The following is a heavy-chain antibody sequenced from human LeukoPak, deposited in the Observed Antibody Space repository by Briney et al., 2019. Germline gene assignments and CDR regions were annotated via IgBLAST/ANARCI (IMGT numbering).Heavy chain of an antibody. D-gene: IGHD1-26*01. V-gene: IGHV1-2*02. J-gene: IGHJ4*02. CDR2: INPNSGDT. Sequence: ASVKVSCKASEYTFTDYYMHWVRQVPGQGLEWMEWINPNSGDTNYAQKFQGRVTMTRDPSISTAYMALTRLRSDDTAVYYCARDAWLVGTTNLYYFDYWGQGTLVTVSS. CDR1: EYTFTDYY. CDR3: ARDAWLVGTTNLYYFDY.